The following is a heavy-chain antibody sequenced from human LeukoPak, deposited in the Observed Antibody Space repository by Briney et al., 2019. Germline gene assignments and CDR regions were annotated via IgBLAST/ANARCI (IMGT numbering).Heavy chain of an antibody. Sequence: ASVKVSCKASGGTFSSYAISWVRQAPGQGLEWMGRIIPILGIANYAQKFQGRVTITADKSTSTAYMELSSLRSEDTGVYYCASMTTVTTGHDDAFDIWGQGTMVTVSS. V-gene: IGHV1-69*04. CDR3: ASMTTVTTGHDDAFDI. D-gene: IGHD4-17*01. J-gene: IGHJ3*02. CDR2: IIPILGIA. CDR1: GGTFSSYA.